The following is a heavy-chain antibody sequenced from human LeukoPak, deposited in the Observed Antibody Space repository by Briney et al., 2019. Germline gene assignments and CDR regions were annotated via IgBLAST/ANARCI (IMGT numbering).Heavy chain of an antibody. V-gene: IGHV3-7*01. D-gene: IGHD3-10*01. CDR1: GFTFSTYG. J-gene: IGHJ6*04. CDR3: AREAPIIGPLDV. Sequence: PGGSLRLSCAASGFTFSTYGMHWVRQAPGKGLEWVANIKHAGSEKYYLDSVKGRFTISRDNAKNSLYLQMSSLRAEDTAVYYCAREAPIIGPLDVWGKGTTVTVSS. CDR2: IKHAGSEK.